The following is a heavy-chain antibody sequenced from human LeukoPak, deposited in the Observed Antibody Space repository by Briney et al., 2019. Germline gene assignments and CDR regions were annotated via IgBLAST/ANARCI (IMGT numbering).Heavy chain of an antibody. CDR3: AKDPHRTGGPALPPLYFDY. V-gene: IGHV3-30*02. J-gene: IGHJ4*02. Sequence: GGSLRLSCAASGFTFSSYGMHWVRQAPGKGLERVAFIRYDGSNKYYADSVKGRFTISRDNSKNTLYLQMNSLRAEDTAVYYCAKDPHRTGGPALPPLYFDYWGQGTLVTVSS. D-gene: IGHD2-8*02. CDR1: GFTFSSYG. CDR2: IRYDGSNK.